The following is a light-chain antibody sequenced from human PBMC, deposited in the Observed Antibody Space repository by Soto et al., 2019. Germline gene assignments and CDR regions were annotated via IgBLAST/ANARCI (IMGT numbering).Light chain of an antibody. CDR2: DNN. CDR3: GTWDSSLTVVV. CDR1: SSTIGSNY. J-gene: IGLJ2*01. Sequence: QSVLTQPPSVSAAPGQRVTISCSGGSSTIGSNYVSWYQLLPGTAPKLLIYDNNQRPPGIPDRFSGSKSGTSATLGITGLQTGDEGDYYCGTWDSSLTVVVFGGGTKLTVL. V-gene: IGLV1-51*01.